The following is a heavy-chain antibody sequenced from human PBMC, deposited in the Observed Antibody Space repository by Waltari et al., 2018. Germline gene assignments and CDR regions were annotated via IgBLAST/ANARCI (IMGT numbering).Heavy chain of an antibody. CDR2: INSDGSTT. V-gene: IGHV3-74*01. CDR1: GFTFSSYW. D-gene: IGHD7-27*01. CDR3: ARGNWGLYYFDY. J-gene: IGHJ4*02. Sequence: EVQLVESGGGLVQPGGSLRLSCAASGFTFSSYWMHWVRQAPGKGLVWVSRINSDGSTTSYADSVKGRFTISRDNAKNTLYLQMNSLRAEDTAVYYCARGNWGLYYFDYWGQGTLVTVSS.